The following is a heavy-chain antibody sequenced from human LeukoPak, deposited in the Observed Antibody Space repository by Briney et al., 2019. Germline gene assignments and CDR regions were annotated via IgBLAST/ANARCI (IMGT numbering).Heavy chain of an antibody. Sequence: SQTLSLTCTVSGGSISSGSYYWSWIRQPPGKGLEWTGYIYHSGSTCYNPSLKSRVTISVDRSKNQFSLKLSSVTAADTAVYYCARLLGPRDGLNWFDPWGQGTLVTVSS. J-gene: IGHJ5*02. V-gene: IGHV4-30-2*01. CDR2: IYHSGST. CDR1: GGSISSGSYY. CDR3: ARLLGPRDGLNWFDP. D-gene: IGHD5-24*01.